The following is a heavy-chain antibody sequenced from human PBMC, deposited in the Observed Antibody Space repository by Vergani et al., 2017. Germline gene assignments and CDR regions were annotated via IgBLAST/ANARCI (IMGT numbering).Heavy chain of an antibody. CDR3: ARTGYSSNSKDY. V-gene: IGHV3-7*01. Sequence: EVQLVDSGGGLVQPGGSLRLSCAASGFTFSSYWMNWVRQAPGKGLEWVANINPDGSQKQYVDSVKGRFTISRDNAKNSLYLQMNSLRAEDTAGYHCARTGYSSNSKDYWGQGTLVTVSS. CDR2: INPDGSQK. J-gene: IGHJ4*02. D-gene: IGHD6-19*01. CDR1: GFTFSSYW.